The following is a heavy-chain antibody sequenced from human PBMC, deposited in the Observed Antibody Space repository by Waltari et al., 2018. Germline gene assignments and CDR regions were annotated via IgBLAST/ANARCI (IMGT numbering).Heavy chain of an antibody. CDR3: AREGLTEEAAY. J-gene: IGHJ4*02. CDR1: GFPFHTFW. D-gene: IGHD4-4*01. Sequence: EIQLVESGGDLVQPGGSLRLSCVTSGFPFHTFWLSWVRQVPGKGLQGLAHIKHDGSEAYHVDSVKGRFTISRDNARNSLYLEMDRLRGEDTGVYYCAREGLTEEAAYWGQGTLVTVSS. V-gene: IGHV3-7*01. CDR2: IKHDGSEA.